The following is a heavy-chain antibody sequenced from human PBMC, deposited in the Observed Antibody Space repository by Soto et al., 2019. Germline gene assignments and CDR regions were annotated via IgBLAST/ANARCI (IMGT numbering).Heavy chain of an antibody. CDR2: INPSGGST. D-gene: IGHD1-7*01. J-gene: IGHJ4*02. CDR3: ARDELLFDY. V-gene: IGHV1-46*03. Sequence: VSCNASWYTYASYYMHWVLQTPGQGLEWMGIINPSGGSTSYAQKFQGRVTMTRDTSTSTVYMELSSLRSEDTAVYYCARDELLFDYWGQGTLVTVSS. CDR1: WYTYASYY.